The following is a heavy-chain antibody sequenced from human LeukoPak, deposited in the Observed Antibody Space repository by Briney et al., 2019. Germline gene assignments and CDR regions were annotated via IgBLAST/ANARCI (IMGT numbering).Heavy chain of an antibody. CDR1: GFTFSTYS. CDR2: ISSSRSTI. V-gene: IGHV3-48*02. D-gene: IGHD2-2*01. CDR3: ARVGSFESSTDY. J-gene: IGHJ4*02. Sequence: GGSLRLSCAASGFTFSTYSTNWVGQPPGKGLEWVSYISSSRSTIYYADSVTGRFTIFRDNAKNSLYLQMNSLRDEDTAVYYCARVGSFESSTDYWGQGTLVTVSS.